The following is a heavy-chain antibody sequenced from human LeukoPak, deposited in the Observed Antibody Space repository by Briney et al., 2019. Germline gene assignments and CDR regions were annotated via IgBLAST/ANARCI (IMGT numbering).Heavy chain of an antibody. CDR2: IYTDGSRI. D-gene: IGHD3-10*01. J-gene: IGHJ4*02. CDR1: GFIFGNYW. V-gene: IGHV3-74*01. Sequence: GGSLRLSCAASGFIFGNYWMQWVRQAPGKGLVWVSRIYTDGSRINYADSVKGRFTVSRDNAKNTLYLQMNSLRAEDTAVYHCTRESLDYRSGSSDYWGQGTLVTVSS. CDR3: TRESLDYRSGSSDY.